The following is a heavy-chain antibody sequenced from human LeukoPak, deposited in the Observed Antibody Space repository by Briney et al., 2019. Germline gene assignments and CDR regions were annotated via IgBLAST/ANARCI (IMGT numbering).Heavy chain of an antibody. D-gene: IGHD2-21*01. CDR2: VFYSGRT. CDR1: GGSIPTKNFY. V-gene: IGHV4-39*01. CDR3: ARSVVVIATTVSWFDP. J-gene: IGHJ5*02. Sequence: SETLSLTCTVSGGSIPTKNFYWGWIRQPPGKGLEWIGSVFYSGRTYYNPSLKSRVTIFVDPSKNQFSLNLRSVTAADTAVYYCARSVVVIATTVSWFDPWGQGTLVTVSS.